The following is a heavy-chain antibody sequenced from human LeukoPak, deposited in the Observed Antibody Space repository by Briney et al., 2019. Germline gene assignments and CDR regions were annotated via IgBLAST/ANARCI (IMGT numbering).Heavy chain of an antibody. CDR1: GGSFSGYY. Sequence: SETLSLTCAVYGGSFSGYYWSWIRQPPGKGLEWIGEINHSGSTNYNPSLKSRVTISVDTSKNQFSLKLSSVTAADTAVYYCARGGRGGPTDYWGQGTLVTVSS. V-gene: IGHV4-34*01. CDR2: INHSGST. D-gene: IGHD2-15*01. CDR3: ARGGRGGPTDY. J-gene: IGHJ4*02.